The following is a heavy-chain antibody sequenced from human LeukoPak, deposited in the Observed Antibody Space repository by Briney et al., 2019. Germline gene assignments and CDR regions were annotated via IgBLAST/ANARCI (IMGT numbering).Heavy chain of an antibody. CDR3: ARSLIVASEDY. D-gene: IGHD3-22*01. Sequence: GGSLRLSCAASGFRFDSFYMGWIRQVPGKGLDYIALISASGAVPYYAESVKGRFTISRDNAKNSVSLQMNSLSADDTAIYYCARSLIVASEDYWGQGTQVTDSS. CDR2: ISASGAVP. CDR1: GFRFDSFY. J-gene: IGHJ4*02. V-gene: IGHV3-11*04.